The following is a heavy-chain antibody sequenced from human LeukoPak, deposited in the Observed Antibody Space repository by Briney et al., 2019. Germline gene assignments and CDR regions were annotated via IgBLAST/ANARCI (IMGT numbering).Heavy chain of an antibody. V-gene: IGHV3-13*01. D-gene: IGHD2/OR15-2a*01. CDR1: GFTISNND. J-gene: IGHJ3*02. CDR2: IGTAGDT. Sequence: PGGSLRLSCAASGFTISNNDMHWVRQVIGKGLEWVAGIGTAGDTSYLGSEKGRFTISRANAENSLYLQMNSLRAGDTAVYYCAKGRTPYAFDIWGQGTVVTVSS. CDR3: AKGRTPYAFDI.